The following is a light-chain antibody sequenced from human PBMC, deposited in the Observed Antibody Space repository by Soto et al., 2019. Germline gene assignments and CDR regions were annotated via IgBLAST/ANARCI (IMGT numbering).Light chain of an antibody. V-gene: IGKV3-15*01. Sequence: EIVPTQSPVTLSVSPGERATLSCRASQGISSLLAWYQQKPGQAPRLLIYAASTRAAGIPARFSGSGSGTDFTLTISSLQSEDFAVYYCQQYYDWPITFGQGTRLDIK. CDR3: QQYYDWPIT. CDR1: QGISSL. J-gene: IGKJ5*01. CDR2: AAS.